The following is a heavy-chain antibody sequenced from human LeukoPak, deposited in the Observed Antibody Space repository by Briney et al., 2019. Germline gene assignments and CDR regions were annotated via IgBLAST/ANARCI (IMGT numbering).Heavy chain of an antibody. D-gene: IGHD6-13*01. J-gene: IGHJ6*02. CDR3: AKDIAAAGTAPPRYYGMDV. Sequence: SVKVSCKASGGTFSSYAISWVRQAPGQGLEWMGGIIPIFGTANYAQKFQGRVTITADESTSTAYMELSSLRSEDTAVYYCAKDIAAAGTAPPRYYGMDVWGQGTTVTVSS. V-gene: IGHV1-69*13. CDR1: GGTFSSYA. CDR2: IIPIFGTA.